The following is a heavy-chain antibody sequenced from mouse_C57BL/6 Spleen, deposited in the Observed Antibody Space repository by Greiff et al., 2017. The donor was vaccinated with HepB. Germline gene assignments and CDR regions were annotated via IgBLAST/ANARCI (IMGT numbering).Heavy chain of an antibody. Sequence: VQRVESGPELVKPGASVKISCKASGYAFSSSWMNWVKQRPGKGLEWIGRIYPGDGDTNYNGKFKGKATLTADKSSSTAYMQLSSLTSEDSAVYFCARPGGTLNFDVWGTGTTVTVSS. CDR3: ARPGGTLNFDV. D-gene: IGHD4-1*01. CDR1: GYAFSSSW. V-gene: IGHV1-82*01. CDR2: IYPGDGDT. J-gene: IGHJ1*03.